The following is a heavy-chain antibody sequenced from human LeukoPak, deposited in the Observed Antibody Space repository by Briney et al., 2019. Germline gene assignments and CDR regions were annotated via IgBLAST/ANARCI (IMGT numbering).Heavy chain of an antibody. CDR1: GFTFSTYA. J-gene: IGHJ5*02. CDR3: AKDPPEGAYCGGDCFPFRFDP. CDR2: ISGSGSST. D-gene: IGHD2-21*01. V-gene: IGHV3-23*01. Sequence: PGGSLRLSCAASGFTFSTYAMSWVRQAPGKGLEWVSTISGSGSSTYYAGSVKGRFTISRDNSKNTLYLQMNSLRVEDTAVYYCAKDPPEGAYCGGDCFPFRFDPWGQGTLVTVSS.